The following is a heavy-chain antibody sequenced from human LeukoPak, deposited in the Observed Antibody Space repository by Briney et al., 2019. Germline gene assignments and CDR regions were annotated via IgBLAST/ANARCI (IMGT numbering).Heavy chain of an antibody. Sequence: GGSLRLSCAASGFTFSSNSMTWVRQAPGKGLEWVSFISSSGSYIYYADSVKGRFTISRDNAKNSLYLQMDSLRAEDTAAYYCARDSSSSPDYWGQGTLVTVSS. CDR1: GFTFSSNS. CDR2: ISSSGSYI. CDR3: ARDSSSSPDY. J-gene: IGHJ4*02. D-gene: IGHD6-6*01. V-gene: IGHV3-21*01.